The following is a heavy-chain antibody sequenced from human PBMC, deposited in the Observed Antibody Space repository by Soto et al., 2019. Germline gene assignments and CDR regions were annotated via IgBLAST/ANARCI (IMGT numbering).Heavy chain of an antibody. CDR3: AKIRPRSTIYYYYGMDV. V-gene: IGHV3-30*18. J-gene: IGHJ6*02. CDR2: ISYEGSNK. D-gene: IGHD3-10*01. CDR1: GFTFSSYG. Sequence: VGSLRLSCAASGFTFSSYGIHWVRQAPGKGLEWVAVISYEGSNKYYADSVKGRFTISRDNSKNTLFLQMNSLRAEDTAVYYCAKIRPRSTIYYYYGMDVWGQGTTVTVSS.